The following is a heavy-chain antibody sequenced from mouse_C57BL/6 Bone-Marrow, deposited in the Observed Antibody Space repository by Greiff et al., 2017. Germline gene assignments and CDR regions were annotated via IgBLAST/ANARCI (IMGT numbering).Heavy chain of an antibody. CDR1: GYTFTDYY. J-gene: IGHJ2*01. D-gene: IGHD2-4*01. CDR3: ARDYDYAFDY. V-gene: IGHV1-26*01. CDR2: INPNNGGT. Sequence: EVQLQQSGPELVKPGASVKISCKASGYTFTDYYMNWVKQSHGKSLEWIGDINPNNGGTSYNQKFKGKATLTVDKSSSTAYVELRSLTSEDSAVYYCARDYDYAFDYWGQGTTLTVSS.